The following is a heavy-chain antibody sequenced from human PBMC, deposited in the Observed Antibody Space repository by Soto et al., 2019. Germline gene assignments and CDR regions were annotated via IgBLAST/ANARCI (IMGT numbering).Heavy chain of an antibody. V-gene: IGHV1-46*01. Sequence: ASVKVSCKASGYTFTSYYMHWVRQAPLQGLEWMGILNPSGGSTSSAQNFKGRVTMTRDTSTSTVYMELSSLRSGDTAVYYCARDGRSSYSSAWYYFDYCGQGTRVTVSS. CDR3: ARDGRSSYSSAWYYFDY. D-gene: IGHD6-19*01. CDR1: GYTFTSYY. J-gene: IGHJ4*02. CDR2: LNPSGGST.